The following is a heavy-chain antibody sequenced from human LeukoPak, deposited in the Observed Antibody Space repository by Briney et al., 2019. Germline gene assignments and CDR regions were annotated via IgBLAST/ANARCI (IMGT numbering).Heavy chain of an antibody. V-gene: IGHV1-2*02. J-gene: IGHJ6*03. D-gene: IGHD3-22*01. CDR3: ARGPGYYHGSGSAMDV. Sequence: ASVKVSCKASGYTFTGYYMHWVRQAPGQGLEWMGWINPHSGDTEYAQNFQGRVTMTRDTSINTAYMDLSGLKSDDTAVYYCARGPGYYHGSGSAMDVWGKGTTVTVSS. CDR2: INPHSGDT. CDR1: GYTFTGYY.